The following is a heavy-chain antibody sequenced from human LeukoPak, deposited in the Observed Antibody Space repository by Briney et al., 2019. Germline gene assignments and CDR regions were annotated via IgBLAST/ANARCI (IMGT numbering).Heavy chain of an antibody. CDR1: GGSFSGYY. V-gene: IGHV4-34*01. J-gene: IGHJ5*02. Sequence: RPSETLSLTCAVYGGSFSGYYWSWIRQPPGKGLEWIGEINHSGSTNYNPSLKSRVTISVDTSKNQFSLKLSSVTAADTAVYYCARQGRRRPSNWFDPWGQGTLVTVSS. CDR2: INHSGST. CDR3: ARQGRRRPSNWFDP.